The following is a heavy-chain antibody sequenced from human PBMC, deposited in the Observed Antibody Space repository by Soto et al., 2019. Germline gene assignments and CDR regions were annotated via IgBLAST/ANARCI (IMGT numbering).Heavy chain of an antibody. Sequence: QVQLQESSPGLVKPSETLSLTCTVSGGSIFNYYWSWIRQPPGKGLEWIGYVYHSGSTNHNPSLKSRVTISIDPSRKQFSLNLTSVTSADTAVYYCARALNFDYWSQGTLVTVSS. CDR3: ARALNFDY. CDR1: GGSIFNYY. CDR2: VYHSGST. J-gene: IGHJ4*02. V-gene: IGHV4-59*01.